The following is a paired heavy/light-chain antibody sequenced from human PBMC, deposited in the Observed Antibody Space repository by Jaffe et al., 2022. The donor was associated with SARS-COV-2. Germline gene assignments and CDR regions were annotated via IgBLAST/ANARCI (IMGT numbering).Light chain of an antibody. V-gene: IGKV3-20*01. CDR1: QSVSSSY. Sequence: EIVLTQSPGTLSLSPGERATLSCRASQSVSSSYLAWYQQKPGQAPRLLIYGASSRASGIPDRFSGSGSGTDFTLTISRLEPEDFAVYYCQQYGSSPPKYTFGQGTNLEIK. CDR3: QQYGSSPPKYT. CDR2: GAS. J-gene: IGKJ2*01.
Heavy chain of an antibody. CDR1: GDSISSSNW. CDR2: IYHSGSA. J-gene: IGHJ6*02. V-gene: IGHV4-4*02. CDR3: ARIPFYYYAMDV. Sequence: QVQLQESGPGLVKPSGTLSLTCAVSGDSISSSNWWSWVRQPPGKGLEWIGEIYHSGSANYNPSLKSRVTMSLDKSKNQFSLRLSSVTAADTAVYYCARIPFYYYAMDVWGQGTTVTVSS.